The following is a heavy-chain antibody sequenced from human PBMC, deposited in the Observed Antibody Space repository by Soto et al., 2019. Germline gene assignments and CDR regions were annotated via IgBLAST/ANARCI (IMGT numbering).Heavy chain of an antibody. CDR1: GGSISSGGYY. V-gene: IGHV4-31*03. D-gene: IGHD2-2*01. CDR3: AREVVVPAAMKYNWFDP. Sequence: SETLSLTCTVSGGSISSGGYYWSWIRQHPGKGLEWIGYIYYSGSTYYNPSLKSRVTISVDTSKNQFSLKLSSVTAADTAVYYCAREVVVPAAMKYNWFDPWGQGTLVTVSS. CDR2: IYYSGST. J-gene: IGHJ5*02.